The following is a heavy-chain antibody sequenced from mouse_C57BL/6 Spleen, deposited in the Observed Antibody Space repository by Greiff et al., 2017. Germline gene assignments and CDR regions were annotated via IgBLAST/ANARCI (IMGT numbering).Heavy chain of an antibody. V-gene: IGHV2-2*01. Sequence: VKLMESGPGLVQPSQSLSITCTVSGFSFTSYGVHWVRQSPGKGLEWLGVIWSGGSTDYHAAFISRLSISKDNSKSQVFFKMNSLQADDTAIYYCARGDYDGFYYFDYWGQGTTLTVSS. CDR1: GFSFTSYG. J-gene: IGHJ2*01. CDR2: IWSGGST. CDR3: ARGDYDGFYYFDY. D-gene: IGHD1-2*01.